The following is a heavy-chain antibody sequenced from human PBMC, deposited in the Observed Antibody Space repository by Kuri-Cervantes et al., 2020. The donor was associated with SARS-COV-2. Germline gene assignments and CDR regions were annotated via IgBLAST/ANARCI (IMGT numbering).Heavy chain of an antibody. J-gene: IGHJ4*02. V-gene: IGHV1-69*05. CDR3: ASRSASLTELYYFDY. CDR2: IIPIFGTA. Sequence: SVKVSCKASGGTFSSYAISWVRQAPGQGLEWMGGIIPIFGTANYAQKFQGRVTITRNTSISTAYMELSSLRSEDTAVYYCASRSASLTELYYFDYWGQGTLVTVSS. CDR1: GGTFSSYA. D-gene: IGHD1-20*01.